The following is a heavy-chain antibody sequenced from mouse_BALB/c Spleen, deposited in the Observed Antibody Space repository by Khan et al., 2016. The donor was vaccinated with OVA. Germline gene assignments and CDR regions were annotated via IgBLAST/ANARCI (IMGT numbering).Heavy chain of an antibody. V-gene: IGHV5-17*02. CDR1: GFTFSSFG. J-gene: IGHJ4*01. D-gene: IGHD3-3*01. Sequence: EVELVESGGGLVQPGGSRKLSCAASGFTFSSFGMHWVRQAPEKGLEWVAYISGGSTTIYYADTVKGRFTISRDNPKNTLFLQMTSLRSEDTAIYYCTRREGLYAMDYWGQGTSVTVAS. CDR3: TRREGLYAMDY. CDR2: ISGGSTTI.